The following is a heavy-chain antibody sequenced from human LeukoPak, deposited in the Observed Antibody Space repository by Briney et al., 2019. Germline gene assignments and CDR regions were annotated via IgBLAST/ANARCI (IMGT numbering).Heavy chain of an antibody. V-gene: IGHV3-73*01. Sequence: PGGALKLSCAASGVTFSGSAMHWVRQASGEGLEWVGRIRSKANSYATAYAASVKGRFTISRDDSKNTAYLQMNSLKTEDTAVYYCTRLGYSSQGAGYWGQGTLVTVSS. J-gene: IGHJ4*02. D-gene: IGHD6-13*01. CDR1: GVTFSGSA. CDR2: IRSKANSYAT. CDR3: TRLGYSSQGAGY.